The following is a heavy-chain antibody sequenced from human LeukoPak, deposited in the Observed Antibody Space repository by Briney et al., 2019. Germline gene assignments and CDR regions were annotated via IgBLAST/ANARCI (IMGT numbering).Heavy chain of an antibody. J-gene: IGHJ4*02. D-gene: IGHD2-2*01. Sequence: GGSLRLSCAASGFTFSSFEMNWVRQAPGKGLEWVSYISNRGSTIYYADSVKGRFTISRDNAKNSLYLQMNSLRAEDTAIYYCARDQFDSSGTYAGIDYWGQGTLVNVSS. CDR3: ARDQFDSSGTYAGIDY. CDR1: GFTFSSFE. V-gene: IGHV3-48*03. CDR2: ISNRGSTI.